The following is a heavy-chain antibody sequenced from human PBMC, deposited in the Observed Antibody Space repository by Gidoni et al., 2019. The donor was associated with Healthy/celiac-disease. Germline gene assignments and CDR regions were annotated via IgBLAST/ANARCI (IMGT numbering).Heavy chain of an antibody. D-gene: IGHD5-12*01. CDR3: AKEGGYSGYEQNDY. J-gene: IGHJ4*02. CDR2: IRGSGGST. Sequence: EVQLLESGGGLVQPGGSLRLSCSASVFTFSSSAMSWVRQAPGKGLEWVSAIRGSGGSTYYADSVKGRFTISRDNSKKTLYLQMNSLRAEDTAVYYCAKEGGYSGYEQNDYWGQGTLVTVSS. CDR1: VFTFSSSA. V-gene: IGHV3-23*01.